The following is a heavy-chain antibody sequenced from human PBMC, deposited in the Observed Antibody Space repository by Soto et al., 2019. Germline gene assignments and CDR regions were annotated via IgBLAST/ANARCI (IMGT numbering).Heavy chain of an antibody. Sequence: PPETLSLTCNVSGASMNNYFWSWIRQAPGRGLEWIGYISSSGIPTYTPSLKSRLTISVDASKNEFSLKLNSMAAADTATYYCARLFMAGAPGSYSTGLDVWGQGTTVTVSS. D-gene: IGHD2-15*01. J-gene: IGHJ6*02. CDR1: GASMNNYF. V-gene: IGHV4-59*01. CDR3: ARLFMAGAPGSYSTGLDV. CDR2: ISSSGIP.